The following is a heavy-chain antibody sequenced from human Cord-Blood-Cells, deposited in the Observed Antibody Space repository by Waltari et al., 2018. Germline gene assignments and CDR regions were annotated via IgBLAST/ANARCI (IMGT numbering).Heavy chain of an antibody. Sequence: QVQLQQWGAGLLKPSETLSLTCAVYGGSFSGYYWSWIRQPPGKGLEWIGEINHSGSTNYTPSINSRVTISVDTSKNQFSLKLISVTAADTAVYSCARADHSNYFDYWGQGTLVTVSS. V-gene: IGHV4-34*01. CDR2: INHSGST. CDR1: GGSFSGYY. J-gene: IGHJ4*02. D-gene: IGHD4-4*01. CDR3: ARADHSNYFDY.